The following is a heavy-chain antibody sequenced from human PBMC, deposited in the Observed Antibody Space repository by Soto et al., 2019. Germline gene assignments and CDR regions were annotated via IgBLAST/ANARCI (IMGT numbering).Heavy chain of an antibody. D-gene: IGHD6-19*01. Sequence: GGSLRLSCAASGFTFSNAWMSWVRQAPGKGLEWVGRIKSKTDGGTTDYAAPVKGRFTISRDDSKNTLSLQMNSLKTEDTAVYYCTTANSFSSGWYGVYWGQGTLVTVSS. CDR1: GFTFSNAW. V-gene: IGHV3-15*01. CDR3: TTANSFSSGWYGVY. J-gene: IGHJ4*02. CDR2: IKSKTDGGTT.